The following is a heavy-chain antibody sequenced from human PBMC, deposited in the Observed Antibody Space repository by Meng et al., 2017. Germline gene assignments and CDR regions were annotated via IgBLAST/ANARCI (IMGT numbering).Heavy chain of an antibody. CDR3: AGDRNWNYDV. CDR1: GFTFDDYA. J-gene: IGHJ6*02. CDR2: ISWNSGSI. V-gene: IGHV3-9*01. D-gene: IGHD1-7*01. Sequence: SLKISCAASGFTFDDYAMHWVRQAPGKGLEWVSGISWNSGSIGYADSVKGRFTISRDNAKNSLYLQMNSLRAEDTAVYYCAGDRNWNYDVWGQGTTVTVSS.